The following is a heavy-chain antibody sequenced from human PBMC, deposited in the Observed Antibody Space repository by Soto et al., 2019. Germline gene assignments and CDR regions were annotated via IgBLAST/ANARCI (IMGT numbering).Heavy chain of an antibody. CDR3: ATPFYCSGGSCYSGAFDS. Sequence: ASVKVSCKVSGYTLTELSMHWVRQAPGKGLEWMGGFDPEDGETIYAQKFQGRVTMTEDTSTDTAYMELSSLRSEDTAVYYCATPFYCSGGSCYSGAFDSWGQGTMVTVSS. CDR1: GYTLTELS. V-gene: IGHV1-24*01. J-gene: IGHJ3*02. D-gene: IGHD2-15*01. CDR2: FDPEDGET.